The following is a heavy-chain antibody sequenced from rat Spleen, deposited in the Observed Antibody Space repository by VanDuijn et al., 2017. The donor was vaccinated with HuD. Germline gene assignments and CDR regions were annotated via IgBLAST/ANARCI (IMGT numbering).Heavy chain of an antibody. CDR1: GFTFSDYY. D-gene: IGHD1-11*01. CDR2: ISYDGTTT. CDR3: ARREYGGFFGYFDY. J-gene: IGHJ2*01. V-gene: IGHV5-29*01. Sequence: EVQLVESDGGLVQPGRSLKLSCAASGFTFSDYYMAWVRQAPTKGLEWVATISYDGTTTSYRDSVRGRFTVSRDNAKSTLYLQMDSLWSEDTATYYCARREYGGFFGYFDYWGQGVMVTVSS.